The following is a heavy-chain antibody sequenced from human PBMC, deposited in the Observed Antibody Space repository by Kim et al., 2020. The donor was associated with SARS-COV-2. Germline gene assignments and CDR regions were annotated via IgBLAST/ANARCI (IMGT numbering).Heavy chain of an antibody. CDR1: GFTFSAYG. J-gene: IGHJ2*01. Sequence: GGSLRLSCAASGFTFSAYGMNWVRQAPGKGLVWVSGIGSSGSGASYADSVKGRFTSSRDNAKNTLYLQMNSLRAEDTAVYYCARDWGVADHDWHFDLWGRGTLVTVS. D-gene: IGHD3-16*01. CDR2: IGSSGSGA. V-gene: IGHV3-74*01. CDR3: ARDWGVADHDWHFDL.